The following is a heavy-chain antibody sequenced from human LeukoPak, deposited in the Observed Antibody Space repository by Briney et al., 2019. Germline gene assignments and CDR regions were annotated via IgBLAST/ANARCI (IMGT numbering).Heavy chain of an antibody. Sequence: GGSLRLSCVSLGSTFSNYWMHWVRQAPGKGLVWVSRIKTDESSASYADSVKGRFTISRDNAKNSLYLQMNSLRAEDTAVYYCAREGVIFGVVINHYFDYWGQGTLVTVSS. D-gene: IGHD3-3*01. J-gene: IGHJ4*02. CDR3: AREGVIFGVVINHYFDY. CDR1: GSTFSNYW. V-gene: IGHV3-74*01. CDR2: IKTDESSA.